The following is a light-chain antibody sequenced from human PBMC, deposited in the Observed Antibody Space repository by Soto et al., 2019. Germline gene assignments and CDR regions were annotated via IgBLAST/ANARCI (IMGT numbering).Light chain of an antibody. V-gene: IGLV2-14*01. Sequence: QSVLPQPASVSGSPGQSITISCTGTSSDVGGYNYVSWYQQHPGKAPKLMIYEVSNRPSGVSNRFSGSKSGNTASLTISGRQAEEEADYYCSPYTRTSTLGVFGAGKKVNV. CDR1: SSDVGGYNY. CDR2: EVS. CDR3: SPYTRTSTLGV. J-gene: IGLJ1*01.